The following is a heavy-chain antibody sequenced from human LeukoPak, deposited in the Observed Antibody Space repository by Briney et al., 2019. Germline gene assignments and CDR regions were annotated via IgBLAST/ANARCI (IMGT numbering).Heavy chain of an antibody. CDR3: ARASSSWYGFYYYYMDV. CDR1: GFTVSSNY. D-gene: IGHD6-13*01. CDR2: IYSGGST. J-gene: IGHJ6*03. Sequence: QPGRSLRLSCAASGFTVSSNYMSWVRQAPGKGLEWVSVIYSGGSTYYADSVKGRFTISRDNSKNTLYLQMNSLRAEDTAVYYCARASSSWYGFYYYYMDVWGKGTTVTVSS. V-gene: IGHV3-66*02.